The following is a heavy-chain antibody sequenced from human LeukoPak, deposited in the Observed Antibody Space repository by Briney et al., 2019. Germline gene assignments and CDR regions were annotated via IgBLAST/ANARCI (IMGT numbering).Heavy chain of an antibody. CDR2: ISYDGSNK. J-gene: IGHJ4*02. CDR3: AKDSYASFDY. CDR1: GFTFSSYA. Sequence: PGRSLRLSCAASGFTFSSYAMHWVRQAPGKGLEWVAVISYDGSNKYYADSVKGRFTISRDNSRNTLSLQMNSLRAEDTAVYYCAKDSYASFDYWGQGTLVTVSS. V-gene: IGHV3-30*04. D-gene: IGHD2-2*01.